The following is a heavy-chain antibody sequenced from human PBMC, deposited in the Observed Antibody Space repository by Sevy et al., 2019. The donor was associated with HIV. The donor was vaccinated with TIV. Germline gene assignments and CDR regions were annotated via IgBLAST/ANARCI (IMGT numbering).Heavy chain of an antibody. D-gene: IGHD3-22*01. CDR3: ARPSARSGYLGVDAFDI. J-gene: IGHJ3*02. Sequence: GESLKISCKGSGYSFASYWIGWVRQMPGKGLEWMGIIYPGDSDTRYSPSFQGQVTISADKSISTAYLQWSSLKASDTAMYYCARPSARSGYLGVDAFDIWGQGPMVTVSS. V-gene: IGHV5-51*01. CDR1: GYSFASYW. CDR2: IYPGDSDT.